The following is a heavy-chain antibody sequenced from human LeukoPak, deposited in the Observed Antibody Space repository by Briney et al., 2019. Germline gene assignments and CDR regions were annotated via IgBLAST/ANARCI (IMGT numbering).Heavy chain of an antibody. Sequence: SEALSLTCTVSGGSISSYYWSWIRQPPGKGLEWIGYIYYSGSTNYNPSLKSRVTISVDTSKNQFSLKLSSVTAADTAVYYCARQGYGPDYWGQGTLVTVSS. J-gene: IGHJ4*02. CDR1: GGSISSYY. CDR2: IYYSGST. D-gene: IGHD5-18*01. CDR3: ARQGYGPDY. V-gene: IGHV4-59*08.